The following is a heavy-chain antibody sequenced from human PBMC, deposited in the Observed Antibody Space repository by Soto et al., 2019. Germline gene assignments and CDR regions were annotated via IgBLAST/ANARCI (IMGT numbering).Heavy chain of an antibody. CDR1: GYTFTSYA. J-gene: IGHJ4*02. Sequence: DSVNLPCNASGYTFTSYAMNWVRQAPGQGLEWMGWINTNTGNPTYAQGFTGRFVFSLDTSVSTAYLQICSLKAEDTAVYYCARRRFGADGRPFDYWGQGTLVTVSS. D-gene: IGHD3-10*01. V-gene: IGHV7-4-1*01. CDR3: ARRRFGADGRPFDY. CDR2: INTNTGNP.